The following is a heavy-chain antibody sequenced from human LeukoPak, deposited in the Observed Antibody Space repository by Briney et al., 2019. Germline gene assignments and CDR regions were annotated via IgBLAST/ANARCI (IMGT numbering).Heavy chain of an antibody. V-gene: IGHV4-30-2*01. Sequence: SETLSLTCAVSGGSISSGGYSWSWIRQPPGKGLEWIGYIYHSGSTNYNPSLKSRVTISVDTSKNQFSLKLSSVTAADTAVYYCARYCGGDCYYFDYWGQGTLVTVSS. CDR3: ARYCGGDCYYFDY. CDR1: GGSISSGGYS. J-gene: IGHJ4*02. CDR2: IYHSGST. D-gene: IGHD2-21*02.